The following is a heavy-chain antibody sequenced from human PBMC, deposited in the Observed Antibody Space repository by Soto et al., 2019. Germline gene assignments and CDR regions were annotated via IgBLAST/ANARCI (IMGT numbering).Heavy chain of an antibody. V-gene: IGHV1-69*12. CDR3: ASPNYDSSGYYYADAFDI. CDR2: IIPIFGTA. J-gene: IGHJ3*02. D-gene: IGHD3-22*01. CDR1: GGTFSSYA. Sequence: QVQLVQSGAEVKKPGSSVKVSCKASGGTFSSYAISWVRQAPGQGLEWMGGIIPIFGTANYAQKFQGRVTITADESTRTAYMELSSLRSEDTAVYYCASPNYDSSGYYYADAFDIWGQGTMVTVSS.